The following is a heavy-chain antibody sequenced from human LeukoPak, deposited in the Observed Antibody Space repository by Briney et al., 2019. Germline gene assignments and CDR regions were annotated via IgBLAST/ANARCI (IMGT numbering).Heavy chain of an antibody. D-gene: IGHD3-9*01. CDR3: AKAYYDILTGYYAPDAFDI. CDR1: GFTFSSYA. J-gene: IGHJ3*02. CDR2: ISGSGGST. V-gene: IGHV3-23*01. Sequence: GASLRLSCAASGFTFSSYAMSWVRQAPGKGLEWVSAISGSGGSTYYADSVKGRFTISRDNSKNTLYLQMNSLRAGDTAVYYCAKAYYDILTGYYAPDAFDIWGQGTMVTVSS.